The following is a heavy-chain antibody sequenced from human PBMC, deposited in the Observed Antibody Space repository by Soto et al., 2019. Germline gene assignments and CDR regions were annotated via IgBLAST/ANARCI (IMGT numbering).Heavy chain of an antibody. CDR2: IGTAGDT. CDR1: GFTFSSYD. J-gene: IGHJ6*02. CDR3: ARGPLGYGDFSDYGMDV. D-gene: IGHD4-17*01. V-gene: IGHV3-13*01. Sequence: GGSLRLSCAASGFTFSSYDMHWVRQATGKGLEWVSAIGTAGDTYYPGSVKGRFTISRENAKNSLYLQMNSLRAEDTAVYYCARGPLGYGDFSDYGMDVWGQGTTVTVSS.